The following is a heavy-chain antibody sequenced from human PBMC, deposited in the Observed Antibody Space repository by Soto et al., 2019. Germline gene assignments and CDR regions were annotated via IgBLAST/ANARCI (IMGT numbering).Heavy chain of an antibody. D-gene: IGHD5-18*01. CDR3: AADKGYSYGYGSY. CDR1: GFTFTNSA. J-gene: IGHJ4*02. Sequence: SVNVSCKASGFTFTNSAVQWVRQARGQRLEWIGWIVVGSGSTDYAQKFQERVTLTRDMSTSTAYMELSSLRSEETAVYYCAADKGYSYGYGSYWGQGTLVTVSS. CDR2: IVVGSGST. V-gene: IGHV1-58*01.